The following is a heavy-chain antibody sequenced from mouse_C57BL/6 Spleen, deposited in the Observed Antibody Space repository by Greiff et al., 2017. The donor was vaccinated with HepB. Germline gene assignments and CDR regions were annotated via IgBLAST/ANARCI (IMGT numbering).Heavy chain of an antibody. CDR3: ARFPLLLLPYAIDY. Sequence: EVQVVESGGGLVQPGGSLSLSCAASGFTFTDYYMSWVRQPPGKALEWLGFIRNKANGYTTEYSASVKGRFTISRDNSHSILYLQMNALRAEDSATYYCARFPLLLLPYAIDYWGQGTSVTVSS. CDR2: IRNKANGYTT. V-gene: IGHV7-3*01. CDR1: GFTFTDYY. D-gene: IGHD1-1*01. J-gene: IGHJ4*01.